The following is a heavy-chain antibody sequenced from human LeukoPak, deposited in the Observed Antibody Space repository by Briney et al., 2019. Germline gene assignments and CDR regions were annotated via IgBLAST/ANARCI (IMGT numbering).Heavy chain of an antibody. D-gene: IGHD3-10*01. CDR3: ALYLRVRGDY. V-gene: IGHV3-23*01. CDR2: VSGGGVST. CDR1: GFTFSNHA. Sequence: PGGSLRLSCVASGFTFSNHAMMSVRQAPGRGLEWVSAVSGGGVSTYYTDSVKGRFTISRDNSKNTLYLQMNSLRAEDTAVYYCALYLRVRGDYWGQGTLVSVSS. J-gene: IGHJ4*02.